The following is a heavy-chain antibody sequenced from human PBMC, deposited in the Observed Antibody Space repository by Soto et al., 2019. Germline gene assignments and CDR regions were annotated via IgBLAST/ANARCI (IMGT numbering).Heavy chain of an antibody. V-gene: IGHV4-34*01. CDR2: INQSGTT. CDR1: GGSFREYY. J-gene: IGHJ6*02. CDR3: ARDIITVIGGEIYYYFGMDV. D-gene: IGHD3-10*01. Sequence: ETLSLTCAVNGGSFREYYWSWLRQPPGKGLEWIGEINQSGTTHYNPSLKRRINISIDTSKNQFSLNLTSVTAADTATYYCARDIITVIGGEIYYYFGMDVWGQGTTVTVSS.